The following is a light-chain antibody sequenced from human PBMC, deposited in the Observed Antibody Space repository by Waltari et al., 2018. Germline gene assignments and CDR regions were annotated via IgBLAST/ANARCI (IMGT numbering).Light chain of an antibody. CDR1: QAISRW. J-gene: IGKJ1*01. Sequence: EIQMTQSPSSVSASVGDRVTITCRASQAISRWLAWYQQKPGNSPNLLIYDASKLQSEVPSRFSGSGSGTDFTLTISSLRPEDSATYYCQQGNSLPPTFGQGTKVEIK. CDR2: DAS. CDR3: QQGNSLPPT. V-gene: IGKV1-12*01.